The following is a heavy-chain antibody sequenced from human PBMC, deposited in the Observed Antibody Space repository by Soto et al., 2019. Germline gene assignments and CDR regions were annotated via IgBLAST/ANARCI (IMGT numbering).Heavy chain of an antibody. Sequence: GGSLRLSCAASGFTSSSYGMHWVRQAPGKGLEWVAVIWYDGSNKYYADSVKGRFTISRDNSKNTLYLQMNSLRAEDTAVYYCASSWGVYYYYGMDVWGQGTTVTVSS. CDR3: ASSWGVYYYYGMDV. V-gene: IGHV3-33*01. CDR1: GFTSSSYG. D-gene: IGHD6-13*01. CDR2: IWYDGSNK. J-gene: IGHJ6*02.